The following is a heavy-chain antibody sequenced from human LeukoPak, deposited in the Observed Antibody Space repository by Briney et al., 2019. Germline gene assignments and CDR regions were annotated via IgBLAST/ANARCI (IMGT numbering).Heavy chain of an antibody. CDR2: ISSSGSTI. CDR3: ARGIGDGDFDY. J-gene: IGHJ4*02. V-gene: IGHV3-48*03. CDR1: GFTFSSYE. Sequence: GGSLRLSCAASGFTFSSYEMNWVRQAPGKGLEWVSYISSSGSTIYYADSVKGRFTISRDNAKNSLYLQMNSLRAEDTAVYYCARGIGDGDFDYWGQGTLVTVSS. D-gene: IGHD5-24*01.